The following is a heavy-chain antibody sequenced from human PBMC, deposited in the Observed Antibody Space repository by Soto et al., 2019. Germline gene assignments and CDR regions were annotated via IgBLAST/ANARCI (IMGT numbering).Heavy chain of an antibody. Sequence: EVQLVESGGGLVQPGGSLRLSCAASGFTFSSYSMNWVRQAPGKGLEWVSYISSSSSTIYYADSVKGRFIISRDNAKNSLYLQMNSLRAEDTAVYFCVIANYYGSPGDFDYWGQGTLVTVSS. V-gene: IGHV3-48*01. CDR2: ISSSSSTI. J-gene: IGHJ4*02. CDR3: VIANYYGSPGDFDY. D-gene: IGHD3-10*01. CDR1: GFTFSSYS.